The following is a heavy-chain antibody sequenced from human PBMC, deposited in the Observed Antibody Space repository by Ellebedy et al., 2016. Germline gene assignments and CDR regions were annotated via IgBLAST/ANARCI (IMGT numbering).Heavy chain of an antibody. V-gene: IGHV4-39*01. Sequence: SETLSLXXTVSGGSISSSSYYWGWIRQPPGKGLEWIGSIYYSGSTYYNPSLKSRVTISVDTSKNQFSLKLSSVTAADTAVYYCARHSTYYYDSSGYSSDYWGQGTLVTVSS. CDR1: GGSISSSSYY. D-gene: IGHD3-22*01. CDR2: IYYSGST. J-gene: IGHJ4*02. CDR3: ARHSTYYYDSSGYSSDY.